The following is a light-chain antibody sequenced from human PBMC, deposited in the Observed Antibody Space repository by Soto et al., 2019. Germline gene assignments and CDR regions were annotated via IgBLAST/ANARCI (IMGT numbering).Light chain of an antibody. Sequence: QSALTQPPSASGSPGQSVTISCTGTSSDIGAYNYVSWYQQHPGKAPKLMIHEVSKRPSGVPDRFSGSKSGNTASLTVSGLQAEDEAEYYCSSYAGSNGRWVFRGGTKLTVL. CDR3: SSYAGSNGRWV. CDR2: EVS. J-gene: IGLJ3*02. CDR1: SSDIGAYNY. V-gene: IGLV2-8*01.